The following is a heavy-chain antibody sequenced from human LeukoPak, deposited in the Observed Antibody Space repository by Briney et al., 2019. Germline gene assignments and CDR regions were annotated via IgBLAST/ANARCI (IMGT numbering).Heavy chain of an antibody. Sequence: GGSLRVSCAASGFTFSNYCKHWVRQIPGKGLVWVSRICPDGTVTNYADSVKGRFTISRDNAKNMVFLQMNSLRADDTAVYYCVRDFRSADYWGQGILVTVSS. CDR2: ICPDGTVT. V-gene: IGHV3-74*01. CDR1: GFTFSNYC. J-gene: IGHJ4*02. CDR3: VRDFRSADY.